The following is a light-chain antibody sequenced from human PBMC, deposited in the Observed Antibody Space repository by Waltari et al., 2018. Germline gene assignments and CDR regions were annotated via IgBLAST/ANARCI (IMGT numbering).Light chain of an antibody. CDR3: MQALQTPS. CDR2: LGS. J-gene: IGKJ2*01. V-gene: IGKV2-28*01. Sequence: DIVMTQSPLSLPVTPGEPASISCRSSQSLLHSNGYNYLDLYLQKPGQSPQLLIYLGSNRAAGVPDRFSGSGSGTDFTLKISRVEAEDVGVYYCMQALQTPSFGQGTKLEIK. CDR1: QSLLHSNGYNY.